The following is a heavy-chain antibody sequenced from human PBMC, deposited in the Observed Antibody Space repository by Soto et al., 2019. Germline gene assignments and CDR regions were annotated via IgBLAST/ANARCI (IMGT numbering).Heavy chain of an antibody. Sequence: ASVKVSCKASGYTFTSYGISWVRQAPGQGLEWMGWISAYNGNTNYAQKLQGRVTMTTDTSTSTAYMELRSLRSDDTAVYYCARDGDCSSTSCYEVLFDYWGQGTLVTVSS. D-gene: IGHD2-2*01. CDR2: ISAYNGNT. J-gene: IGHJ4*02. V-gene: IGHV1-18*01. CDR1: GYTFTSYG. CDR3: ARDGDCSSTSCYEVLFDY.